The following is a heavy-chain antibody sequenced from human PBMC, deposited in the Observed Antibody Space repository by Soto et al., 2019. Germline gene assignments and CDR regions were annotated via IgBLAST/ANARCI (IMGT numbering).Heavy chain of an antibody. D-gene: IGHD6-19*01. CDR3: AHIVVAGLGYYFAY. V-gene: IGHV2-5*02. CDR1: GFSLSSTRMA. Sequence: QITLKESGPTLVKPTQTLTLTCTFSGFSLSSTRMAVGWIRQPPGKALEWLALIYWDDDKRYSPFLKSRLTSTKYTSKNQLVLTMSNMDPVDTARYYGAHIVVAGLGYYFAYWGQGPLVTVSS. J-gene: IGHJ4*02. CDR2: IYWDDDK.